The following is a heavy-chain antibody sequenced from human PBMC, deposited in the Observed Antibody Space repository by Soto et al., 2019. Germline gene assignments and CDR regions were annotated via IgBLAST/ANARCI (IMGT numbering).Heavy chain of an antibody. V-gene: IGHV3-53*04. CDR2: VYSGGAT. Sequence: EVRLVESGGGLVQPGGSLRLSCAAFGFTVSSNYMTWVRLAPGKGLEWVSLVYSGGATHYAASVKGRFTNSTHSSQNTLFLQMNSLRTEETATYYCVRGRYGSEIHWGQGTKVTVSS. CDR1: GFTVSSNY. J-gene: IGHJ4*02. D-gene: IGHD3-10*01. CDR3: VRGRYGSEIH.